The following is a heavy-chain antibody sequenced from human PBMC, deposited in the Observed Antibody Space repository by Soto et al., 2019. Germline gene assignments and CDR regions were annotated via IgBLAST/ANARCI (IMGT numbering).Heavy chain of an antibody. CDR2: ISGSGGST. Sequence: RPLTLSCAASGFTCTRYAMNRVRQAPGKGLEWVSAISGSGGSTYYADSVKGRFTISRDNSKNTLYLQMNSLRAEDTAVYYCAKGPRGGYVVYMDVWGKGTTVTVSS. D-gene: IGHD3-16*01. J-gene: IGHJ6*03. CDR1: GFTCTRYA. CDR3: AKGPRGGYVVYMDV. V-gene: IGHV3-23*01.